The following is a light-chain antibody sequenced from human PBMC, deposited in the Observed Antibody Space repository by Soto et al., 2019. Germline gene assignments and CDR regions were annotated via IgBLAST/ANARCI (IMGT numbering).Light chain of an antibody. Sequence: DIVMTQSPLSLPVTPGEPASISCRSSQSLLHSNGYNYLDWYLQKPGQSPQLLIYLGSNRASGAPDRFSGSGSGTDFTLKSSRVEAEDVGVYYCMQALQTPCTFGQGTRLEIK. CDR3: MQALQTPCT. CDR2: LGS. V-gene: IGKV2-28*01. J-gene: IGKJ5*01. CDR1: QSLLHSNGYNY.